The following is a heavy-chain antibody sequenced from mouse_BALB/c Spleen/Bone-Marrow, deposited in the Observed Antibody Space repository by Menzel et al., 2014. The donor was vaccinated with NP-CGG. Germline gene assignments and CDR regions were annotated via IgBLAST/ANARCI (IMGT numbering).Heavy chain of an antibody. CDR1: GYTFTSYW. CDR2: IYPGSGST. V-gene: IGHV1S22*01. CDR3: TSWDY. Sequence: LQQSGSELVRPGDSVKLSCKASGYTFTSYWMHWVKQRHGQGLEWIGNIYPGSGSTNYDEKFKSKGTLTVDTSSSTAYMHLSSLTSEDSAVYYCTSWDYWGQGTTLTVSS. J-gene: IGHJ2*01.